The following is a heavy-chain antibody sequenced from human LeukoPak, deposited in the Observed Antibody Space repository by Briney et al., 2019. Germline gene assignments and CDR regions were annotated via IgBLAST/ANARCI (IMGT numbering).Heavy chain of an antibody. CDR2: ISGSGGST. Sequence: GGSLRLSCAASGFTFSTSSMNWVRQAPGKGLEWVSAISGSGGSTYYADSVKGRFTISRDNSKNTLYLQMNSLRAEDTAVYYCARNGWPFDYWGQGTLVTVSS. CDR3: ARNGWPFDY. D-gene: IGHD2-15*01. V-gene: IGHV3-23*01. J-gene: IGHJ4*02. CDR1: GFTFSTSS.